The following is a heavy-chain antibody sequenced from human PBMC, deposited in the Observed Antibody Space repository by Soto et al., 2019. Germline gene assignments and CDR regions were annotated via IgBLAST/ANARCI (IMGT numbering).Heavy chain of an antibody. Sequence: EVQLVESGGGLVKPGGSLRLSCAASGFTFSNAWMNWVRQAPGKGLEWVDRIKSKTDGGTTDYAAPVKGRFTISRDDSKNTLYLQMNSLKTEDTAVYYCTTGSIYYYYGMDVWGQGTTVTVSS. J-gene: IGHJ6*02. CDR2: IKSKTDGGTT. CDR1: GFTFSNAW. D-gene: IGHD2-2*01. CDR3: TTGSIYYYYGMDV. V-gene: IGHV3-15*07.